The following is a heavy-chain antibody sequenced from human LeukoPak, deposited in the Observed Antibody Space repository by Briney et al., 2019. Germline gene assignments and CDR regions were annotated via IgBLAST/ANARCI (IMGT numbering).Heavy chain of an antibody. D-gene: IGHD1-1*01. V-gene: IGHV4-39*01. J-gene: IGHJ4*02. CDR3: ARHLSGTTMAHYFDF. CDR1: GDSISSARNY. CDR2: IYSSGTT. Sequence: SETLSLTCTVSGDSISSARNYWGWIRQSPGKRLEWLASIYSSGTTQSNPSLKSRVSISIDTSKNQFSLKLYSVTASDAAIYYCARHLSGTTMAHYFDFWGQGTLVTVSS.